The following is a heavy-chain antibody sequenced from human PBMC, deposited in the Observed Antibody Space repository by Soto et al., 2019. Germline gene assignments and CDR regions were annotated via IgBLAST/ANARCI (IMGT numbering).Heavy chain of an antibody. J-gene: IGHJ4*02. CDR3: AKILYGWYPDY. Sequence: QVQLVESGGGVVQPGRSLRLSCAASGFTFSSYGMQWVRQAPGKGLEWVAVISYDGSNKYYADSVKGRFTISRDNSKNTLYLQMNSLRAEDTAVYYCAKILYGWYPDYWGQGTLVTVSS. CDR1: GFTFSSYG. V-gene: IGHV3-30*18. CDR2: ISYDGSNK. D-gene: IGHD6-19*01.